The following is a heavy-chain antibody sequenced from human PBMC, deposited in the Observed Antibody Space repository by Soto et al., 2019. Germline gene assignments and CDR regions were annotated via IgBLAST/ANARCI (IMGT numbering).Heavy chain of an antibody. CDR1: GYTFTSYG. CDR2: ISTYNGNT. D-gene: IGHD3-10*01. V-gene: IGHV1-18*01. CDR3: AREMVRGVGSDY. Sequence: ASVKVSCKASGYTFTSYGISWVRQAPGQGLERMGWISTYNGNTKYAQKLQGRVTMTTDTSTSTAYIELRSLRSDDSAVFYCAREMVRGVGSDYWGQGTLVTVSS. J-gene: IGHJ4*02.